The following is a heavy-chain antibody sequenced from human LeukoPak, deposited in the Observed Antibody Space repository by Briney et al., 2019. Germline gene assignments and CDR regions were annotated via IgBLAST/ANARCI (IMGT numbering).Heavy chain of an antibody. CDR1: GFTFSSYG. CDR2: IRYDGSNK. D-gene: IGHD3-10*01. CDR3: AKIWFGELSTDY. J-gene: IGHJ4*02. Sequence: GGSLRLSCAASGFTFSSYGMHWVRQAPGKGLEWVAFIRYDGSNKYYADPVKGRFTISRDNSKNTLYLQMNSLRAEDTAVYYCAKIWFGELSTDYWGQGTLVTVSS. V-gene: IGHV3-30*02.